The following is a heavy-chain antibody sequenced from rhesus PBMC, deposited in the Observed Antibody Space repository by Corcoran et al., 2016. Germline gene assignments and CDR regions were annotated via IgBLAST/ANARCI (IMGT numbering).Heavy chain of an antibody. J-gene: IGHJ4*01. Sequence: QVQLQESGPGLVKPSETLSLTCAVSGGSISDDYYWSWIHQTPGKGLEWIGYIYGSGGGTNYNPSLKNRVTISIYTSKNQFSLKLSSVTAADTAVYYCASGYSGSQRFDYWGQGVLVTVSS. CDR3: ASGYSGSQRFDY. D-gene: IGHD6-25*01. CDR2: IYGSGGGT. CDR1: GGSISDDYY. V-gene: IGHV4-106*01.